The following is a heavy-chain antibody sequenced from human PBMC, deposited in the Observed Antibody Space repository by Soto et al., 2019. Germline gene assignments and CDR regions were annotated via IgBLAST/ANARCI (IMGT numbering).Heavy chain of an antibody. CDR1: GGSISSGGYY. CDR3: AREYYYDSSGYYHACYFDY. CDR2: IYYSGST. V-gene: IGHV4-31*03. Sequence: SETLSLTCTVSGGSISSGGYYWSWIRQHPGKGLERIGYIYYSGSTYYNPSLKSRVTISVDTSKNQFSLKLSSVTAADTAVYYCAREYYYDSSGYYHACYFDYWGQGTLVTVSS. D-gene: IGHD3-22*01. J-gene: IGHJ4*02.